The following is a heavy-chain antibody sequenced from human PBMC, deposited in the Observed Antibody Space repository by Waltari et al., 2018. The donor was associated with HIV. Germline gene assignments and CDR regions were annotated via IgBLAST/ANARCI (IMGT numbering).Heavy chain of an antibody. CDR2: ISGSGGST. CDR1: GFTFSSYA. V-gene: IGHV3-23*01. CDR3: ASWAFRKNYYYYYGMDV. Sequence: EVQLLESGGGLVQPGGSLRLSCAASGFTFSSYAMSWVRQAPGKGLEWVSAISGSGGSTYYADSVKGRFTISRDNSKNTLYLQMNSLRAEDTAVYYCASWAFRKNYYYYYGMDVWGQGTTVTVSS. J-gene: IGHJ6*02. D-gene: IGHD6-13*01.